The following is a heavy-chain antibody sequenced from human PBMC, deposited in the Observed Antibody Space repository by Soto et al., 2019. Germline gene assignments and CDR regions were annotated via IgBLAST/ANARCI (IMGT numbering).Heavy chain of an antibody. CDR3: ARQYHGGMDV. CDR2: IYYSGST. D-gene: IGHD2-2*01. Sequence: SETLSLTCTVSGDSISSGGYYWSWIRQHPGKGLEWIGYIYYSGSTYYNPSLKSRVTISVDTSKNQFSLKLSSVTAADTAVHYCARQYHGGMDVWGQGTTVTVSS. J-gene: IGHJ6*02. CDR1: GDSISSGGYY. V-gene: IGHV4-31*03.